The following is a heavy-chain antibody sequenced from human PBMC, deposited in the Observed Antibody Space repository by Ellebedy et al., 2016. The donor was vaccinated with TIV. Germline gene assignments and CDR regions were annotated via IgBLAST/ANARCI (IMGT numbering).Heavy chain of an antibody. CDR1: GFTFSNYW. D-gene: IGHD6-13*01. V-gene: IGHV3-7*01. Sequence: GESLKISXAASGFTFSNYWMNWVRQAPGKGLEWVANIKQDGSEKYYVDSVKGRFTISRDNTKNSLYLQMNSLRAEDTAVYYCVRAIASPDSYWGQGTLVTVSS. J-gene: IGHJ1*01. CDR3: VRAIASPDSY. CDR2: IKQDGSEK.